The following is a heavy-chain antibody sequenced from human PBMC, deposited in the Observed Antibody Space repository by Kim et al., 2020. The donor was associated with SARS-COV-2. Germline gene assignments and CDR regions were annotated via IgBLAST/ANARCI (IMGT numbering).Heavy chain of an antibody. Sequence: ASVKVSCKASGYTFTSYGISWVRQAPGQGLEWMGWISAYNGNTNYAQKLQGRVTMTTDTSTSTAYMELRSLRSDDTAVYYCAREVEYYGSGTKRDWFDPWGQGTLVTVSS. CDR3: AREVEYYGSGTKRDWFDP. J-gene: IGHJ5*02. CDR1: GYTFTSYG. V-gene: IGHV1-18*04. CDR2: ISAYNGNT. D-gene: IGHD3-10*01.